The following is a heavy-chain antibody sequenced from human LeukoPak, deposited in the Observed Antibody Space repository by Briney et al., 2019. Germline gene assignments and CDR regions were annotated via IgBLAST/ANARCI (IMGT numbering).Heavy chain of an antibody. V-gene: IGHV3-23*01. D-gene: IGHD5-12*01. CDR1: GFTFSSYA. CDR2: ISGSGGST. Sequence: PGGSLRLSCAASGFTFSSYAISWVRQAPGKGLEWVSAISGSGGSTYYADSVKGRFTISRDNSKNTLYLQMNSLRAEDTAVYYCATSPLISLRSFDYWGQGTLVTVPS. CDR3: ATSPLISLRSFDY. J-gene: IGHJ4*02.